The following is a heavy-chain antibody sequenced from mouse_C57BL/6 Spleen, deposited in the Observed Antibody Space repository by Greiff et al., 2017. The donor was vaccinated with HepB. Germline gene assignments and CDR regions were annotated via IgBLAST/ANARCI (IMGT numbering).Heavy chain of an antibody. V-gene: IGHV5-9-1*02. Sequence: EVHLVESGEGLVKPGGSLKLSCAASGFTFSSYAMSWVRQTPEKRLEWVAYISSGGDYIYYADTVKGRFTISRDNARNTLYLQMSSLKSEDTAMYYCTREGDWDWDDAMDYWGQGTSVTVSS. CDR2: ISSGGDYI. D-gene: IGHD4-1*01. J-gene: IGHJ4*01. CDR1: GFTFSSYA. CDR3: TREGDWDWDDAMDY.